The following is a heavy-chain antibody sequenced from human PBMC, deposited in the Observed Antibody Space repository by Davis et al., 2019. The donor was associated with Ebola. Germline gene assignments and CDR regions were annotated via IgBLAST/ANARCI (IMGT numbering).Heavy chain of an antibody. V-gene: IGHV1-69*04. CDR3: ARNRDCSSTSCYDWFNP. CDR2: IIPILGIA. Sequence: AASLKVSCKASGYTFTSYAISWVRQAPGQGLEWMGRIIPILGIANYAQKFQGRVTITADKSTSTAYMELSSLRSEDTAVYYCARNRDCSSTSCYDWFNPWGQGTLVTVSS. J-gene: IGHJ5*02. CDR1: GYTFTSYA. D-gene: IGHD2-2*01.